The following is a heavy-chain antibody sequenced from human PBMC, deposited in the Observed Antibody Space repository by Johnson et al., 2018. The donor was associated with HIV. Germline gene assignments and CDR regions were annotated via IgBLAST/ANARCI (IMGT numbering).Heavy chain of an antibody. Sequence: QVQLVESGGGLVQPGGSLRLSCAASGFTFSDYYMSWIRQAPGKGLEWVSYISGSGSTIYYADSVKGRFTISRDNAKNTLYLQMNSLRAEDTAVYYCAKDPGWFGEPGDAFDIWGQGTMVTVSS. CDR1: GFTFSDYY. CDR2: ISGSGSTI. D-gene: IGHD3-10*01. V-gene: IGHV3-11*01. J-gene: IGHJ3*02. CDR3: AKDPGWFGEPGDAFDI.